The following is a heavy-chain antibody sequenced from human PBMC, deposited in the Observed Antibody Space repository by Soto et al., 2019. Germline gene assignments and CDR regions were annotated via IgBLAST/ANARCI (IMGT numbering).Heavy chain of an antibody. D-gene: IGHD6-13*01. CDR3: ARGYSSSSAAFDY. Sequence: GGSLRLSCAASGFTFSSYAMHWVRQAPGKGLEWVAIISYDGSNKYYADSVKGRFTISRDNSKNTLYLQMNSLRAEDTAVYYCARGYSSSSAAFDYWGQGTLVTVSS. CDR1: GFTFSSYA. CDR2: ISYDGSNK. J-gene: IGHJ4*02. V-gene: IGHV3-30-3*01.